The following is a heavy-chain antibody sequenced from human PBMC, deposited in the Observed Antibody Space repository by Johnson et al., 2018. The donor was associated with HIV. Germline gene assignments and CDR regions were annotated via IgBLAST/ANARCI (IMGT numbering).Heavy chain of an antibody. CDR1: GFTFDNFA. CDR2: ISWDSGTI. V-gene: IGHV3-9*01. CDR3: AKDMSRVVTPWAVSFDI. J-gene: IGHJ3*02. D-gene: IGHD4-23*01. Sequence: VQLVESGGGLVQPGGSPRLSCAVSGFTFDNFAMHWVRQAPGKGLEWVSSISWDSGTIGYADSVKGRFTISRDNAKISLYLQMDSLRAEDTAVYYCAKDMSRVVTPWAVSFDIWGQGTMVTVAS.